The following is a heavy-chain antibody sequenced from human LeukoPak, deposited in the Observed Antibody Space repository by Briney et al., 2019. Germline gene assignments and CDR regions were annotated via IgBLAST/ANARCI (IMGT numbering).Heavy chain of an antibody. CDR1: GYTFISYD. CDR2: MNPNSGNT. Sequence: ASVKVSCKASGYTFISYDINWVRQATGQGLEWMGWMNPNSGNTGYAQKFQGRVTITRNTSISTAYMGLSSLRSEDTAVYYCARGGFLEWLPLDYWGQGTLVTVSS. V-gene: IGHV1-8*03. D-gene: IGHD3-3*01. CDR3: ARGGFLEWLPLDY. J-gene: IGHJ4*02.